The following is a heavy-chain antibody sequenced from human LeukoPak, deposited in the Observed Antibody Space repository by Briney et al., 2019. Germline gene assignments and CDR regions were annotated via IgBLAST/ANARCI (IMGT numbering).Heavy chain of an antibody. Sequence: PGGSLRLSCAASGFTFSTYGMHWVRQAPGKGLEWVAVVSYDGGNQYYADSVKGRFTISRDNSKNTLYLQMNSLRAEDTAVYYRAKDNKERGYCSGGSCYSMALDYWGQGTLVTVSS. CDR1: GFTFSTYG. V-gene: IGHV3-30*18. CDR3: AKDNKERGYCSGGSCYSMALDY. D-gene: IGHD2-15*01. J-gene: IGHJ4*02. CDR2: VSYDGGNQ.